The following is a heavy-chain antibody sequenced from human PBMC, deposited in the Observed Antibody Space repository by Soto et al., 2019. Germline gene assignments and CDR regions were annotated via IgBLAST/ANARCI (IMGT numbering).Heavy chain of an antibody. J-gene: IGHJ4*02. Sequence: QTGGSLRLSCAASGFTFSNYTMHWVRQAPGKGLEWVALISYDEIDKYFADAVKGRFTISRDNSKNTLYLQMDSLRAEDTAVYYCAGRSGSSDYWGRGTLVTVS. D-gene: IGHD3-10*01. CDR3: AGRSGSSDY. V-gene: IGHV3-30*04. CDR2: ISYDEIDK. CDR1: GFTFSNYT.